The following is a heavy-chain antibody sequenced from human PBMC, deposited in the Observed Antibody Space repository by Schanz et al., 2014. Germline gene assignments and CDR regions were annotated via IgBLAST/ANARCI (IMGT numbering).Heavy chain of an antibody. CDR3: ARDYYDILTGYPYDTFDI. CDR2: INPNSGGT. J-gene: IGHJ3*02. D-gene: IGHD3-9*01. CDR1: GYTFTDYY. V-gene: IGHV1-2*06. Sequence: QVKLVQSGAEVKKPGASVKISCKASGYTFTDYYMYWVRQAPGQGLEWMGRINPNSGGTNYAQKFQGRVTMTRDTSISTAYMELRRLRSDDTAVYYCARDYYDILTGYPYDTFDIWGQGTMVTVSS.